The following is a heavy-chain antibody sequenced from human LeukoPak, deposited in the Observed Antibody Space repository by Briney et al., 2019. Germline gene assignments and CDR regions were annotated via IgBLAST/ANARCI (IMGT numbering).Heavy chain of an antibody. Sequence: GESLKISCKGSGYSFTSYWIGWVRQMPGKGLEWMGIIYPGDSDTRYSPSFQGQVTISADKSISTAYLQWSSLKASDTAMYYCARFRDYGILTGYDYYGMDVWGKGTTVTVSS. CDR3: ARFRDYGILTGYDYYGMDV. CDR1: GYSFTSYW. CDR2: IYPGDSDT. D-gene: IGHD3-9*01. J-gene: IGHJ6*04. V-gene: IGHV5-51*01.